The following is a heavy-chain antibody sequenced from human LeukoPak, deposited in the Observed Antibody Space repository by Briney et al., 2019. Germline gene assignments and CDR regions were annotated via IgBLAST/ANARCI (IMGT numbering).Heavy chain of an antibody. D-gene: IGHD6-6*01. CDR3: ARDMYTTSSARGAY. Sequence: GGSLRLSCAASGFTFSSYWMHWVRQAPGKGLVWVSRINGDGSSTTYADSVKGRFTISRDNAENTLYLQMNRLRAEDTAVYYCARDMYTTSSARGAYWGQGTLVTVSS. CDR1: GFTFSSYW. CDR2: INGDGSST. J-gene: IGHJ4*02. V-gene: IGHV3-74*01.